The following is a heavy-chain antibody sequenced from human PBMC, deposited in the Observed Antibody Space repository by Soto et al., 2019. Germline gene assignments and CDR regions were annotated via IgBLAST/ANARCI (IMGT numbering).Heavy chain of an antibody. J-gene: IGHJ4*02. CDR1: GFSLSTSGMC. CDR2: IDWRDDK. CDR3: ARVVGAALDY. V-gene: IGHV2-70*20. D-gene: IGHD1-26*01. Sequence: SGPTLVNPTQTLTLTCTFSGFSLSTSGMCVSWVRQPPGKALEWLALIDWRDDKYYSTSLKTRLTVSKDTSKNRVVLTVTNMDPVDTASYYCARVVGAALDYWRQGTLATVSS.